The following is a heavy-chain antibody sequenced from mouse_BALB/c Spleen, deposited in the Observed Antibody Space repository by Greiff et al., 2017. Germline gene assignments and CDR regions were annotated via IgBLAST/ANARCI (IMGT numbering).Heavy chain of an antibody. CDR3: ARHDYYGSSYDWYFDV. Sequence: EVKVVESGGDLVKPGGSLKLSCAASGFTFSSYGMSWVRQTPDKRLEWVATISSGGSYTYYPDSVKGRFTISRDNAKNTLYLQMSSLTSEDTAMYYCARHDYYGSSYDWYFDVWGAGTTVTVSS. J-gene: IGHJ1*01. V-gene: IGHV5-6*01. CDR2: ISSGGSYT. CDR1: GFTFSSYG. D-gene: IGHD1-1*01.